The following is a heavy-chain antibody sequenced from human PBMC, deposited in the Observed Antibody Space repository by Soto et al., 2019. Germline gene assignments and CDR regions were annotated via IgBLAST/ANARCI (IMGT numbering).Heavy chain of an antibody. CDR1: GFTFSSYA. Sequence: GGSLRLSCAASGFTFSSYAMSWVRQAPGKGLEWVSAISGSGDSTYYADSVKGRFTISRDNSKNTLYLQMNSLRAEDTAVYYCATDHRYGDYGFFDYWGQGTLVTVSS. D-gene: IGHD4-17*01. CDR3: ATDHRYGDYGFFDY. J-gene: IGHJ4*02. CDR2: ISGSGDST. V-gene: IGHV3-23*01.